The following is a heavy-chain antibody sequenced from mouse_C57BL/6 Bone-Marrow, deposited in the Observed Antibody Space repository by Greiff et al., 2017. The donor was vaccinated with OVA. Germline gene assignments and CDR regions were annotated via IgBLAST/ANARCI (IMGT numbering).Heavy chain of an antibody. J-gene: IGHJ2*02. V-gene: IGHV1-59*01. D-gene: IGHD1-1*01. Sequence: VKLQQPGAELVRPGTSVKLSCKASGYTFTNYWMHWVKQRPGQGLEWIGVIAPSDSYINYNQKFKGRATFTVDTSSSTAYMHLSSLTSEDSAVYYCAHYGSRLYLHYWGQGTSLTVSS. CDR1: GYTFTNYW. CDR2: IAPSDSYI. CDR3: AHYGSRLYLHY.